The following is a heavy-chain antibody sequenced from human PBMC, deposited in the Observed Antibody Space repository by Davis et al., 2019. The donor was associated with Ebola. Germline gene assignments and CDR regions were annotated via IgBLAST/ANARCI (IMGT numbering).Heavy chain of an antibody. J-gene: IGHJ4*02. CDR3: ARHAAIFEHSFDY. CDR2: IYPGDSDT. CDR1: GYSFTSYW. D-gene: IGHD3-3*01. Sequence: GGSLRLSCKGSGYSFTSYWIGWVRQMPGKGLEWMGIIYPGDSDTRYSPSFQGQVTISADKSISTAYLQWSSLKASDTAMYYCARHAAIFEHSFDYWGQGTLVTVSS. V-gene: IGHV5-51*01.